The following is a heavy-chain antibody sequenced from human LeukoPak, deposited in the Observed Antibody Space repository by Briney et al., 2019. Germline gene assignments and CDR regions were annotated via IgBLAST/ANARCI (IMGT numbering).Heavy chain of an antibody. CDR2: ISGSGNRT. CDR1: GFTFNNYW. D-gene: IGHD2-15*01. Sequence: GGSLRLSCAASGFTFNNYWISWVRQAPGKGLEWVSSISGSGNRTYYADSVKGRFTISRDNSKNTLFLQMNSLRAEDTAVYYCAKSLYCGGGSCYPSALGMDVWGQGTTVTVSS. V-gene: IGHV3-23*01. CDR3: AKSLYCGGGSCYPSALGMDV. J-gene: IGHJ6*02.